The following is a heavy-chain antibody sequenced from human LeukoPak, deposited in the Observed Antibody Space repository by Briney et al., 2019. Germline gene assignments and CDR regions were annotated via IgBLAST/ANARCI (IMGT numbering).Heavy chain of an antibody. CDR1: GGSFSGYY. CDR3: ARATVVPAATPAAFDI. Sequence: PSETLSLTCAVYGGSFSGYYWSWIRQPPGEGLEWIGEINHSGSTNYNPSLKSRVTISVDTSKNQFSLKLSSVTAADTAVYYCARATVVPAATPAAFDIWGQGTMVTVSS. J-gene: IGHJ3*02. V-gene: IGHV4-34*01. CDR2: INHSGST. D-gene: IGHD2-2*01.